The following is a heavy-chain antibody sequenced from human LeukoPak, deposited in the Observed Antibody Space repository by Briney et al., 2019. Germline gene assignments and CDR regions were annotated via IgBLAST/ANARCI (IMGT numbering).Heavy chain of an antibody. D-gene: IGHD3-10*01. CDR3: ARDQFGKSYNMSYYYMDV. Sequence: SETLSLTCAVSGGSISRSSYYWGWIRQPPGKGLEWIGTIYYSGNTYYNASLNSRVTMSLDTSKNHFSLKLSSVTAADTAVYYCARDQFGKSYNMSYYYMDVWGKGTTVTVSS. CDR1: GGSISRSSYY. CDR2: IYYSGNT. J-gene: IGHJ6*03. V-gene: IGHV4-39*02.